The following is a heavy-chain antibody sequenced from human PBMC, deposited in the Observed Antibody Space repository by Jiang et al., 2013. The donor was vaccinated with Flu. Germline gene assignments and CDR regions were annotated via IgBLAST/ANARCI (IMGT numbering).Heavy chain of an antibody. CDR2: IYYTGST. V-gene: IGHV4-30-4*01. CDR3: ARAFDILTGYRLFDY. CDR1: GGSISSGDYY. J-gene: IGHJ4*02. Sequence: GPGLVKPSQTLSLTCTVSGGSISSGDYYWSWIRQPPGKGLEWIGYIYYTGSTYYNPSLKSRLTISVDTSKNQFSLKLSSVTAADTAVYYCARAFDILTGYRLFDYWGQGTLVTVSS. D-gene: IGHD3-9*01.